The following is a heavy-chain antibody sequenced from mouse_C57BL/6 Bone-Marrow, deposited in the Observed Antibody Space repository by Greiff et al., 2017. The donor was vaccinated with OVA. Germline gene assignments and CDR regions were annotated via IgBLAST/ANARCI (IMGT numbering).Heavy chain of an antibody. CDR3: ARCDGYFDY. V-gene: IGHV1-64*01. CDR1: GYTFTSYW. CDR2: IHPNSGST. J-gene: IGHJ2*01. D-gene: IGHD2-3*01. Sequence: QVQLKQPGAELVKPGASVKLSCKASGYTFTSYWMHLVKQRPGQGLEWIGMIHPNSGSTNYNEKFKSKATLTVDTSSSTAYMQLSSLTSEDSAVYYCARCDGYFDYWGQGTTLTVSS.